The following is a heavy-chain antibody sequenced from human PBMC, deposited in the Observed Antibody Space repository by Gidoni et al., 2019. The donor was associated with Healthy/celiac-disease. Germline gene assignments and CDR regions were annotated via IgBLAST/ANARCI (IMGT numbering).Heavy chain of an antibody. J-gene: IGHJ6*02. CDR1: GGTFSSYA. CDR2: IIPIFGTA. D-gene: IGHD3-3*01. V-gene: IGHV1-69*01. CDR3: ARVNRYDFWSGYYTGMEVPRHYYGMDV. Sequence: QVQLVQSGAEVKKPGSSVKVSCKASGGTFSSYAISWVRQAPGQGLEWMGGIIPIFGTANYAQKFQGRVTITADESTSTAYMELSSLRSEDTAVYYCARVNRYDFWSGYYTGMEVPRHYYGMDVWGQGTTVTVSS.